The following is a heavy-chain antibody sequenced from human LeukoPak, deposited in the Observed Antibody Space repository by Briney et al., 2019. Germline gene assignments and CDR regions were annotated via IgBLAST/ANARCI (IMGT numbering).Heavy chain of an antibody. CDR2: INTNTGNP. D-gene: IGHD5-18*01. V-gene: IGHV7-4-1*02. Sequence: ASVKVSCKTSGYTFGSYTIIWVRQAPGQGLEWMGWINTNTGNPTYAQGFTGRYVFSLDTSVSTAYLQISGLTADDTAVYFCGRDPRLGIRGYTYGYIDYWGQGTLVTVSS. J-gene: IGHJ4*02. CDR1: GYTFGSYT. CDR3: GRDPRLGIRGYTYGYIDY.